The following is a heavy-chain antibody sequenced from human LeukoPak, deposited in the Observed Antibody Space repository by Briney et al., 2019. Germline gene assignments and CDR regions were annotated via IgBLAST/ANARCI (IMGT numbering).Heavy chain of an antibody. CDR2: IYYSGGT. J-gene: IGHJ2*01. CDR1: GGSISSGGYY. V-gene: IGHV4-31*03. Sequence: SETLSLTCTVSGGSISSGGYYWSWIRQHPGKGLEWIGYIYYSGGTYYNPSLKSRVTISVDTSKNQFSLKLSSVTAADTAVYYCASAYGSGSYKAPYWYFDLWGRGTLVTVSS. CDR3: ASAYGSGSYKAPYWYFDL. D-gene: IGHD3-10*01.